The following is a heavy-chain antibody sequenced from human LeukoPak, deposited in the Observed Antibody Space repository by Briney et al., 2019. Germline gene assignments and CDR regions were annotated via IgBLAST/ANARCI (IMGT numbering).Heavy chain of an antibody. CDR3: ARDNPKWSHYGDAFDI. J-gene: IGHJ3*02. CDR2: IYHSGST. D-gene: IGHD4-17*01. CDR1: GYSISSGYY. V-gene: IGHV4-38-2*02. Sequence: SETLSLTCTVSGYSISSGYYWGWIRQPPGKGLEWIGSIYHSGSTYYNPSLKSRVTISVDTSKNQFSLKLSSVTAADTAVYYCARDNPKWSHYGDAFDIWGQGTMVTVSS.